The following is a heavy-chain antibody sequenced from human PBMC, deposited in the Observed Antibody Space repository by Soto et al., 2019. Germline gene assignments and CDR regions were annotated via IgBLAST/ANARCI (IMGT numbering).Heavy chain of an antibody. CDR3: ARHVGWGYSGYDSAVPGFDP. CDR2: LYYSGST. Sequence: QLKLQESGPGLVKPSETLSLTCTVSGGSISSSSYYWVWIRQPPGKGMEWSGSLYYSGSTYYIPALMSRVTIYLDTSEKQSSLKLSAVTDADTAVYYCARHVGWGYSGYDSAVPGFDPCGQGTLVNVSS. J-gene: IGHJ5*02. CDR1: GGSISSSSYY. V-gene: IGHV4-39*01. D-gene: IGHD5-12*01.